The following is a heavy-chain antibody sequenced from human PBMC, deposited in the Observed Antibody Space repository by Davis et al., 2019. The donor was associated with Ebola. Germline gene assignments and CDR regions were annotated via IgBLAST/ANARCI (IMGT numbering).Heavy chain of an antibody. D-gene: IGHD7-27*01. Sequence: PGGSLTLSCAASGFTFSYDWLHWVRQAPGKGLVWVARINSDGGIASYADSVKGRFTITRDNAKNALYLQMSSRRAEDTAVYYCARGWGNFDLWGRGTLVTVSS. V-gene: IGHV3-74*01. CDR3: ARGWGNFDL. J-gene: IGHJ2*01. CDR2: INSDGGIA. CDR1: GFTFSYDW.